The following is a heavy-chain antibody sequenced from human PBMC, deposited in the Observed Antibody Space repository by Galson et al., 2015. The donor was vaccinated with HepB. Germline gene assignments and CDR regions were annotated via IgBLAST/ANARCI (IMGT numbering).Heavy chain of an antibody. V-gene: IGHV2-5*02. CDR1: GFSLPTTGVG. Sequence: PALVNPTQTLTLTCTFSGFSLPTTGVGVAWIRQPPGKALKWLALIYWDDDKRYSPSLKSRLTITKDTSKNQVALTLTNMDPVDTATYYCAHRDYGSGFADYWGQGTLVTVSS. D-gene: IGHD3-10*01. CDR2: IYWDDDK. J-gene: IGHJ4*02. CDR3: AHRDYGSGFADY.